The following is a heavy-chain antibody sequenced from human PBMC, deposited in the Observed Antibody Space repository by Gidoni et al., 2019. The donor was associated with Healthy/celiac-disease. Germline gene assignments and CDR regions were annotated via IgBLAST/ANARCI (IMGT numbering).Heavy chain of an antibody. D-gene: IGHD2-2*01. Sequence: QVQLVESGGGVVQPGRSLRLSCAASGFTFSSYAMHGVRQAPGKGLEWVAVISYDGSNKYYADSVKGRFTISRDNSKNTLYLQMNSLRAEDTAVYYCARDGVDIVVVPAAGGYYYMDVWGKGTTVTVSS. J-gene: IGHJ6*03. V-gene: IGHV3-30-3*01. CDR1: GFTFSSYA. CDR3: ARDGVDIVVVPAAGGYYYMDV. CDR2: ISYDGSNK.